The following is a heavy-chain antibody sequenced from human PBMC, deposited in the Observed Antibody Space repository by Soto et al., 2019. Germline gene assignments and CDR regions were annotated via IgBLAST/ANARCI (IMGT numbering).Heavy chain of an antibody. V-gene: IGHV3-43*01. Sequence: VGSLTLPCAASGYTLDDYTTYWVRQAPGKGLEWVSLISWDGGSTYYADSVKGRFTISRDNSKNSLYLQMNSLRTEDTALYYCAKVSRRSEMVITIHGMDVWDQGTTVTVS. J-gene: IGHJ6*02. CDR2: ISWDGGST. CDR3: AKVSRRSEMVITIHGMDV. CDR1: GYTLDDYT. D-gene: IGHD3-22*01.